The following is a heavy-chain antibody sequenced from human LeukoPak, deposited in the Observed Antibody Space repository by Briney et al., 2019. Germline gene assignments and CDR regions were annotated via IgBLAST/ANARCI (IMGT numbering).Heavy chain of an antibody. J-gene: IGHJ4*02. CDR1: GYSFTSYW. D-gene: IGHD3-3*01. V-gene: IGHV5-51*01. CDR2: IYPVDSDT. CDR3: ASSYYDFWSGYSYTYDY. Sequence: GESLKISCKGSGYSFTSYWIGWVRQMPGKGLEWMGIIYPVDSDTRYSPSFQGQVTISADKSISTAYLQWSSLKASDTAMYYCASSYYDFWSGYSYTYDYWGQGTLVTVSS.